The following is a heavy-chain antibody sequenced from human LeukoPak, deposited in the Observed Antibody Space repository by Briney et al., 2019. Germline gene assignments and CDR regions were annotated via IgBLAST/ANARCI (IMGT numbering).Heavy chain of an antibody. CDR1: GYSSSTYW. CDR3: ARRVKSGYDYAIDY. Sequence: GESLKISCKGSGYSSSTYWIGWVRQMPGKGLEWMGIIYPGDSDTRYSPSFQGQVTISVDKSISTAYLQWSSLKASDTAMYYCARRVKSGYDYAIDYWGQGTLVTVSS. J-gene: IGHJ4*02. CDR2: IYPGDSDT. D-gene: IGHD5-12*01. V-gene: IGHV5-51*01.